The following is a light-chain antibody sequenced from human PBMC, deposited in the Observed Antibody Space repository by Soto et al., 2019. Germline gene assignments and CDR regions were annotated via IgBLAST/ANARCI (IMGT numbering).Light chain of an antibody. CDR3: ASYTTNTLWV. J-gene: IGLJ3*02. Sequence: QSALTQPASVSGSPGQSITISCTGTSSDVGAYNFVSWCQHHPGKAPKLIIYEVINRPSGISNRFSGSKSGNTASLTISGLQAEDEAYYYCASYTTNTLWVFGGGTKVTVL. CDR1: SSDVGAYNF. CDR2: EVI. V-gene: IGLV2-14*01.